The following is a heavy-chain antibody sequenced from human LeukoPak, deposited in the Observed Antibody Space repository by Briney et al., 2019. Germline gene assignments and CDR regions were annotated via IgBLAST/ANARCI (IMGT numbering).Heavy chain of an antibody. CDR1: GGSISSYY. CDR3: ASDRGGYVY. J-gene: IGHJ4*02. V-gene: IGHV4-59*01. Sequence: SETLSLTCTVSGGSISSYYWSWIRQPPGKGLEWVGYIYYSGSTNYNPSLKSRVTISVDPSKNQFSLKLSSVTAADTAVYYCASDRGGYVYWGQGTLVTVSS. CDR2: IYYSGST. D-gene: IGHD3-16*01.